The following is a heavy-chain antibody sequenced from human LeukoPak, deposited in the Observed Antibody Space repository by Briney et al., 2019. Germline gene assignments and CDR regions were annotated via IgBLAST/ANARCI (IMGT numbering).Heavy chain of an antibody. D-gene: IGHD3-22*01. CDR2: IYYSGST. Sequence: SETLSITCTVSGGSISSSSYYWGWIRQPPGKGLEWIGSIYYSGSTYYNPSLKSRVTISVDTSKNQFSLKLSSVTAADTAVYYCARVTAVVVITLSDAFDIWGQGTMVTVSS. J-gene: IGHJ3*02. V-gene: IGHV4-39*07. CDR1: GGSISSSSYY. CDR3: ARVTAVVVITLSDAFDI.